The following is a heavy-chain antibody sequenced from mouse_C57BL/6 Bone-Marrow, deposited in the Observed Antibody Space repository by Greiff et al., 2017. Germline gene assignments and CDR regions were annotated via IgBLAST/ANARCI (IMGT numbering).Heavy chain of an antibody. D-gene: IGHD2-5*01. J-gene: IGHJ4*01. V-gene: IGHV1-9*01. Sequence: QVQLQQSGAELMKPGASVKLSCKATGYTFTGYWIEWVKQRPGHGLEWIGEILPGSGSTNSNEKFKGKATFTADTSSNTAYMQLSSLTTEDSAIYYCARKNYSKGAMDYWGQGTSVTVSS. CDR1: GYTFTGYW. CDR3: ARKNYSKGAMDY. CDR2: ILPGSGST.